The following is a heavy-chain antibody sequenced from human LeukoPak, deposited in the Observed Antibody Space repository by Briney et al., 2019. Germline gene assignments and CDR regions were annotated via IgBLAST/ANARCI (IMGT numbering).Heavy chain of an antibody. V-gene: IGHV4-59*12. D-gene: IGHD6-13*01. CDR1: GGSISSYY. Sequence: SETLSLTCTVSGGSISSYYWSWIRQPPGKGLEWIGYIYYSGSTNYNPSLKSRVTISVDTSKNQFSLKLSSVTAADTAVYYCARLLHGDRRVAAASTISRYYFDYWGQGTLVTVSS. CDR3: ARLLHGDRRVAAASTISRYYFDY. J-gene: IGHJ4*02. CDR2: IYYSGST.